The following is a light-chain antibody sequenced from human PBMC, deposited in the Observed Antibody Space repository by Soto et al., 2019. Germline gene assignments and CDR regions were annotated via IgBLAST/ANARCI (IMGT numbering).Light chain of an antibody. J-gene: IGKJ1*01. CDR1: QSVSSN. CDR2: GAS. V-gene: IGKV3-15*01. CDR3: QQYNTWSQT. Sequence: EIVMTQSPATLSVSPGESATLSCRASQSVSSNLAWYQQKPGQAPRLLIYGASTRATCIPARFSGSGSGTEFTLTISGLQSEDVAVCYCQQYNTWSQTFGQGTKVEIK.